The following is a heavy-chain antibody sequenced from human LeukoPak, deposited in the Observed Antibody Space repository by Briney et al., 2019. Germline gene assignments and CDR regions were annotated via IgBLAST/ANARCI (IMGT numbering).Heavy chain of an antibody. Sequence: SETLSLTCAVSGGSISSSNWWSWVRQPPGKWLECIGEINHSGSTNYNPSLKSRVTISVDTSKNQFSLKLSSVTAADTAVYYCARRTLYYGSGSYDYWGQGTLVTVSS. CDR2: INHSGST. D-gene: IGHD3-10*01. CDR1: GGSISSSNW. V-gene: IGHV4-4*02. J-gene: IGHJ4*02. CDR3: ARRTLYYGSGSYDY.